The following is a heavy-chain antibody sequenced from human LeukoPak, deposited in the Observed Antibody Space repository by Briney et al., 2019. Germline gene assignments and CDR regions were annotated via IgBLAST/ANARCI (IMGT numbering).Heavy chain of an antibody. CDR1: GYSFTSYR. CDR3: ARLVGAVAGTRPYYYYGMDV. V-gene: IGHV5-51*01. D-gene: IGHD6-19*01. Sequence: GEALKISFKGSGYSFTSYRIGWVRPMPGKGLEWMGIIYPGDSDTRYSPSFQGQVTISADKSISIAYLQWSSLKASDTAMYYCARLVGAVAGTRPYYYYGMDVWGQGTTVTVSS. J-gene: IGHJ6*02. CDR2: IYPGDSDT.